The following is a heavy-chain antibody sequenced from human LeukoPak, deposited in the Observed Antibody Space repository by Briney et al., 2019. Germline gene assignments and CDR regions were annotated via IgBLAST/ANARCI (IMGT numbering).Heavy chain of an antibody. J-gene: IGHJ4*02. V-gene: IGHV4-61*02. CDR2: IYTSGST. D-gene: IGHD1-26*01. CDR3: ARDVDLVGAELTH. Sequence: SSETLSLTCTVSGGSISSGSYYWSWIRQPAGKGLEWIGRIYTSGSTSYNPSLKSRVTISVDTSKNQFSLKLSSVTAADTAVYYCARDVDLVGAELTHWGQGTLVTVSS. CDR1: GGSISSGSYY.